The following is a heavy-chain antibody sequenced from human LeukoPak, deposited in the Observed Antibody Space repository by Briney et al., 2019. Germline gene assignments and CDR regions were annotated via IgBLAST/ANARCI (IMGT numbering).Heavy chain of an antibody. Sequence: ASVKVSCKASGYTFTGYYMHWVRQAPGQGLEWMGWINPNSGGTNYAQKFQGWVTMTRDTSISTAYMELSRLRSDDTAVYYCARDKGYCSGGSCYSPDYWGRGTLVTVSS. V-gene: IGHV1-2*04. CDR1: GYTFTGYY. J-gene: IGHJ4*02. CDR2: INPNSGGT. CDR3: ARDKGYCSGGSCYSPDY. D-gene: IGHD2-15*01.